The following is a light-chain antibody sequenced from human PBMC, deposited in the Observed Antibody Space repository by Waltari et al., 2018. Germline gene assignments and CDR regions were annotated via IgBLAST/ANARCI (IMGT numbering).Light chain of an antibody. CDR1: SSNLLNSH. Sequence: QSVLTQPPSVSAAPGQKVTIPSSGSSSNLLNSHTSWYQHPPGAAPKLLIYENNRRPSGIPDRFSCSKSGTSATLDITGLQTGDEGDYYCGSWDTSLNTGLFGGGTKLTVL. V-gene: IGLV1-51*01. CDR2: ENN. J-gene: IGLJ3*02. CDR3: GSWDTSLNTGL.